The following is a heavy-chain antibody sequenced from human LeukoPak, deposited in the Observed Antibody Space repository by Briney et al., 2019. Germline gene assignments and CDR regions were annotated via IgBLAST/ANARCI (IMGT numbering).Heavy chain of an antibody. D-gene: IGHD1-26*01. CDR3: AKGARKWELLGGFDY. CDR2: VSPPGGGT. J-gene: IGHJ4*02. V-gene: IGHV3-23*01. CDR1: GFSFSYHG. Sequence: GGSLRLSCAASGFSFSYHGMNWVRQAPGKGLEWLSGVSPPGGGTYYADSVKGRFTISRDDSRNTLSLQMNSLRAEDKAVYYCAKGARKWELLGGFDYWGQGTLVTVSS.